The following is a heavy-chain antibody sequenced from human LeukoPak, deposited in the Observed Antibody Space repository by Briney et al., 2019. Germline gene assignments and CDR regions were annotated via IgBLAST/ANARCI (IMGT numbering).Heavy chain of an antibody. CDR3: ARETMVRGVIIVRPLHY. Sequence: GGSLRLSCAASGFTFSNYWMTWVRGAPGKGLEWVANIRRDGSETHYVDSVMGRFTISRDNAKNSLYLQMNSLRAEDTAVYYCARETMVRGVIIVRPLHYWGQGTLVTVSS. CDR1: GFTFSNYW. CDR2: IRRDGSET. J-gene: IGHJ4*02. D-gene: IGHD3-10*01. V-gene: IGHV3-7*01.